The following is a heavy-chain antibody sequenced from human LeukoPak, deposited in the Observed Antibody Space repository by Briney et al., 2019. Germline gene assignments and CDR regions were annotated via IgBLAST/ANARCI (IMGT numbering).Heavy chain of an antibody. J-gene: IGHJ4*02. CDR1: GYTFTRYG. Sequence: ASVNVSCKASGYTFTRYGISWVRQAPGQGLEWMGWISAYNGNTNYAQKLQGRVTMTTDTSTSTAYMELRSLRSDDTAVYYCARWGVPAAEGGSSDYWGQGTLVTVSS. V-gene: IGHV1-18*01. D-gene: IGHD2-2*01. CDR2: ISAYNGNT. CDR3: ARWGVPAAEGGSSDY.